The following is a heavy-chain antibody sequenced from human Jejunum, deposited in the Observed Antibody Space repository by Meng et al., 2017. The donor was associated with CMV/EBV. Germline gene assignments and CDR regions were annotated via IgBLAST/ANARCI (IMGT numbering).Heavy chain of an antibody. CDR2: ISGSGDGT. D-gene: IGHD1-1*01. J-gene: IGHJ6*02. V-gene: IGHV3-23*01. CDR3: ALTYTTGTYFYYYGLDV. Sequence: FRTYAINWVRQAPGKGLEWVSAISGSGDGTYYADSITSRFTISRDNFKDTVFLQMSSLRAEDTAIYYCALTYTTGTYFYYYGLDVWGQGTTVTVSS. CDR1: FRTYA.